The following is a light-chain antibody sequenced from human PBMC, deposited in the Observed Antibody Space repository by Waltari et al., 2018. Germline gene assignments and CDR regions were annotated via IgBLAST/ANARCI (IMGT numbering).Light chain of an antibody. Sequence: QSVLSQPPSASGTPGQRVTISCSGSNYNIGNNFVYWYHQLPGTAPKLLIYRNNQLPSGVPDRFSGSKSGTSASLAISVLRSEDEADYYCASWDGSLGGVIFGGGTKLTVL. V-gene: IGLV1-47*01. CDR1: NYNIGNNF. CDR3: ASWDGSLGGVI. CDR2: RNN. J-gene: IGLJ2*01.